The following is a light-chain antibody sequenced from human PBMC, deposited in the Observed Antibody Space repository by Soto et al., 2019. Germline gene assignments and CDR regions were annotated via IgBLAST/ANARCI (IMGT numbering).Light chain of an antibody. CDR3: QVWEGTSGQCV. J-gene: IGLJ1*01. V-gene: IGLV3-21*02. CDR2: NDR. Sequence: SYELTHPPSVSLAPGHTSTITCGGNNIGSKSVHWYQQKAGQAPILVVYNDRDRPSGIPERFSGSNSGNTATLTISGVEAGDEADYSCQVWEGTSGQCVFGTGTKV. CDR1: NIGSKS.